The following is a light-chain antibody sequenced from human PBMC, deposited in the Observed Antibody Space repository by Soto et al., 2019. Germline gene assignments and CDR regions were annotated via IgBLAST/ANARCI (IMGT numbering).Light chain of an antibody. J-gene: IGLJ7*01. Sequence: QSVLTQPHSASGTPGQRVTISCSGSSSNIGSNYVYWYQQLPGTAPKLLIYRNNQRPSGVPDRFSGSKSGTSASLAISGLRSEDEADYYCAAWDDSLRGAVFGGGTQRTVL. CDR1: SSNIGSNY. CDR3: AAWDDSLRGAV. CDR2: RNN. V-gene: IGLV1-47*01.